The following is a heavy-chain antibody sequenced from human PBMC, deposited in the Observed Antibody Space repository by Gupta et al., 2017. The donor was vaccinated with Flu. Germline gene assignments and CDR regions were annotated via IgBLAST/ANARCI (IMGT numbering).Heavy chain of an antibody. CDR3: TRGVVTTAQY. CDR2: ITSKHYGGTT. Sequence: EVQLVESGGDLVQPGRSLRLPCTASGFIFGDFAMSWFRQGPGKGLVWIGVITSKHYGGTTEYAACMKGRFTITRDDSKSVAYLQMNSLKAEDTAVYYCTRGVVTTAQYWGQGTLGTVSS. CDR1: GFIFGDFA. V-gene: IGHV3-49*03. J-gene: IGHJ4*02. D-gene: IGHD3-3*01.